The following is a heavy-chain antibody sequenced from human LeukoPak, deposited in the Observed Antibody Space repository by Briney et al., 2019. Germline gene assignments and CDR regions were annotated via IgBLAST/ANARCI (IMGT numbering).Heavy chain of an antibody. CDR1: GGSFSGYY. V-gene: IGHV4-34*01. Sequence: PSETLSLTCAVYGGSFSGYYWSWIRQPPGKGLEWIGEINHSGSTYYNPSLKSRVTISVDRSKNQFSLKLSSVTAADTAVYYCASGDRGYFDYWGQGTLVTVSS. CDR2: INHSGST. D-gene: IGHD2-15*01. J-gene: IGHJ4*02. CDR3: ASGDRGYFDY.